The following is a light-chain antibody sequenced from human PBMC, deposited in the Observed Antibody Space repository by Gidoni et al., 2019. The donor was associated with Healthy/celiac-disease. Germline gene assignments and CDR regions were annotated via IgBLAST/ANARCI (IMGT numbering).Light chain of an antibody. CDR1: QSISSY. CDR2: AAS. J-gene: IGKJ1*01. CDR3: QQSYSTPRX. V-gene: IGKV1-39*01. Sequence: DIQMTQSPSSLSASVGDRVTITCRASQSISSYLHWYQQKPGKAPKLLIYAASSLQSGVPSRFSGSGSGTDFTLTISSLQPEDFATYYCQQSYSTPRXXXQGTKVEIK.